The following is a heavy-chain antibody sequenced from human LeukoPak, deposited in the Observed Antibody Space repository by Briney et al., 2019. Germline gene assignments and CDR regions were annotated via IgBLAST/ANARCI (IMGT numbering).Heavy chain of an antibody. J-gene: IGHJ4*02. CDR3: ARDLSY. Sequence: AGGSLRLSCAASGFTFSSYSMNWVRQAPGKGLEWVSYIDSGGGTVFYGDSVKGRFTISRDNSKNTLYLQMNSLRAEDTAVYYCARDLSYWGQGTLVTVSS. CDR1: GFTFSSYS. V-gene: IGHV3-48*01. CDR2: IDSGGGTV.